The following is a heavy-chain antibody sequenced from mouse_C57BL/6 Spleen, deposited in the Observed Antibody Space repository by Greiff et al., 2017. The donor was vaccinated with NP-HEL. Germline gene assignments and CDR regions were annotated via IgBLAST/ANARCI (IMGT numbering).Heavy chain of an antibody. CDR3: ARSPDSSGYAMDY. Sequence: QVHVKQSGAELVRPGTSVKMSCKASGYTFTNYWIGWAKQRPGHGLEWIGDIYPGGGYTNYNEKFKGKATLTADKSSSTAYMQFSSLTSEDSAIYYCARSPDSSGYAMDYWGQGTSVTVSS. V-gene: IGHV1-63*01. D-gene: IGHD3-2*02. J-gene: IGHJ4*01. CDR1: GYTFTNYW. CDR2: IYPGGGYT.